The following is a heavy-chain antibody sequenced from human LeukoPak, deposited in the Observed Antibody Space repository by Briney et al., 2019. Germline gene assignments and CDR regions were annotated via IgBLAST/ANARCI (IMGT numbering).Heavy chain of an antibody. J-gene: IGHJ5*02. CDR2: TNPNSGAT. CDR1: GYSFTGYY. CDR3: ARGAVGYSGYDNWFDP. V-gene: IGHV1-2*02. Sequence: ASVKVSCKASGYSFTGYYIHWVRQAPGQGLEWMGWTNPNSGATKYEQKFQGRVTMTRDTSTSTAYMELSSLRSDDTAVYYCARGAVGYSGYDNWFDPWGQGTLVTVSS. D-gene: IGHD5-12*01.